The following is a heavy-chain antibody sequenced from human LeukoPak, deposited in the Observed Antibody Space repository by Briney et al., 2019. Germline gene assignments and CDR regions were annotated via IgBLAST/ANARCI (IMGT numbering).Heavy chain of an antibody. J-gene: IGHJ4*02. D-gene: IGHD5-24*01. CDR3: ARDPVEISYDY. CDR2: ISSSGSNI. V-gene: IGHV3-11*04. CDR1: RFTFSDYY. Sequence: PGGSLRLSCAASRFTFSDYYMSWIRQAPGKGLEWVSYISSSGSNIYYADSVRGRFTISRDNAKNSLYLQMISLRAEDTAVYYCARDPVEISYDYWGQGTLVTVSS.